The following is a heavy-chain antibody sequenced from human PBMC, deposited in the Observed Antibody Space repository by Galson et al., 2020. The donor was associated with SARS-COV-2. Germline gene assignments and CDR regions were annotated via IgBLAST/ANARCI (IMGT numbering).Heavy chain of an antibody. Sequence: GESLKISCTVSGFTFTTYWMHWVRQAPGKGLVWVSRINSDGSTTNYADFVKGRFTISRDNVNNALFLQMNSLSAEDTAVYYCARLMTTPLYDDSWGLGTQVTVSS. D-gene: IGHD4-4*01. CDR1: GFTFTTYW. V-gene: IGHV3-74*01. J-gene: IGHJ5*02. CDR3: ARLMTTPLYDDS. CDR2: INSDGSTT.